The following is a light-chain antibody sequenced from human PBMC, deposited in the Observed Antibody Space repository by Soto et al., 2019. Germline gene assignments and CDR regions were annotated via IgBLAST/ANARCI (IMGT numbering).Light chain of an antibody. V-gene: IGLV2-8*01. CDR3: ISYAVSSNYV. J-gene: IGLJ1*01. CDR1: SSDVGGYNY. Sequence: QSVLTQPPSASGSPGQSVTISCTGTSSDVGGYNYVSWYQQHPGKAPKLMIYEVSKRPSGVPDRFSGSKSGNTASLTVSGLQAEDEADYYCISYAVSSNYVFGTGTKVTVL. CDR2: EVS.